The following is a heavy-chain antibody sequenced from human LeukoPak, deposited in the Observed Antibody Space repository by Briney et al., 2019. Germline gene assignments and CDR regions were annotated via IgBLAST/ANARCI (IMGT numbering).Heavy chain of an antibody. CDR2: ISYDGSNK. CDR1: EFTFSSYG. D-gene: IGHD3-22*01. V-gene: IGHV3-30*18. Sequence: PGRSLRLSCAASEFTFSSYGMHWVRQAPGKGLEWVAVISYDGSNKYYADSVKGRFTISRDNSKNTLYLQMNSLRAEDTAVYYCAKDAITFYDSSGYYGENWFDPWGQGTLVTVSS. CDR3: AKDAITFYDSSGYYGENWFDP. J-gene: IGHJ5*02.